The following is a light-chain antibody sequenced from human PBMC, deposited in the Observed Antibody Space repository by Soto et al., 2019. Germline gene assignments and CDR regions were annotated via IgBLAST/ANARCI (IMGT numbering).Light chain of an antibody. CDR1: QSVYKNF. Sequence: EIVLTQSPGTLSLSPGERATLSCRASQSVYKNFLAWYQQKPGQAPRLLITGASNRATGIPDRFSGSGSGTDFFLTIGRLEREDLAVYFCQQYGSLPPTFGGGTKVAIK. CDR2: GAS. J-gene: IGKJ4*01. CDR3: QQYGSLPPT. V-gene: IGKV3-20*01.